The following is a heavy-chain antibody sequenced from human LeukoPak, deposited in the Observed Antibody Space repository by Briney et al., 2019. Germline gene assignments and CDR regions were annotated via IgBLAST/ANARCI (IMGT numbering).Heavy chain of an antibody. J-gene: IGHJ4*02. Sequence: PGGSLRLAWPPSGFTFAGYAMRWVRQAPGKGREWVSSISGCVHSTDHADSVKGRFTISRDNSKNTLYLQMNSLRAEDTAVYYCANRSSLDYWGQGTLVTVSS. V-gene: IGHV3-23*01. CDR2: ISGCVHST. CDR1: GFTFAGYA. CDR3: ANRSSLDY.